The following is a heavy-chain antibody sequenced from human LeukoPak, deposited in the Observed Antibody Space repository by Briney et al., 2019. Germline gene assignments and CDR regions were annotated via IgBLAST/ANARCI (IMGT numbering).Heavy chain of an antibody. J-gene: IGHJ4*02. CDR3: AKDPSIVGAGGDY. D-gene: IGHD1-26*01. Sequence: GGSLRLSCAASGFTFSSFRMNWVRQAPGKGLEWVSSISGSSSDIYYADSVKGRFTISRDNAKNSLYLQMNSLRAEDTAVYYCAKDPSIVGAGGDYWGQGTLVTVSS. V-gene: IGHV3-21*04. CDR1: GFTFSSFR. CDR2: ISGSSSDI.